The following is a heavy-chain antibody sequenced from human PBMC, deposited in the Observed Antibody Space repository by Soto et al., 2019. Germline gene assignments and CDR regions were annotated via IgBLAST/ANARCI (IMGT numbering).Heavy chain of an antibody. CDR2: ISAYNGHT. CDR1: GYTFTSYG. D-gene: IGHD5-12*01. CDR3: ERDFPPGYSGYDLYYYYGMDV. J-gene: IGHJ6*02. V-gene: IGHV1-18*01. Sequence: QVQLVQSGAEVKKPGASVKVSCKASGYTFTSYGISWVRQAPGEGLEWMGWISAYNGHTNYAQKLQGRVTMTTDTSTSTDYIELRSLRSDEKAVYSCERDFPPGYSGYDLYYYYGMDVWGQGTTVTVSS.